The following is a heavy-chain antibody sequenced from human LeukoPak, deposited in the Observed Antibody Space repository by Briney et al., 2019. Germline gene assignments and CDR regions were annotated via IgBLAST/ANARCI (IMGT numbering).Heavy chain of an antibody. D-gene: IGHD3-22*01. Sequence: GGSLRLSCAASGFTFSSYDMHWVRQATGKGLEWVSAIGTAGDTYYPGSVKGRFTISRENAKNSLYLQMNSLRAGDTAVYYCARDLRAYDSSGYSPNGHYYYYGMDVWGQGTTVTVSS. CDR2: IGTAGDT. V-gene: IGHV3-13*01. CDR3: ARDLRAYDSSGYSPNGHYYYYGMDV. CDR1: GFTFSSYD. J-gene: IGHJ6*02.